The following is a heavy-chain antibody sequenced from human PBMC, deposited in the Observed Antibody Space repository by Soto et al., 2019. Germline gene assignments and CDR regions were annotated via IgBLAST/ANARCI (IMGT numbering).Heavy chain of an antibody. V-gene: IGHV4-30-4*01. CDR1: GGSISSGDYY. J-gene: IGHJ6*02. Sequence: PSETLSLTCTVSGGSISSGDYYWSWIRQPPGKGLEWIGYIYYSGSTYYNPSLKSRVTISVDTSKNQFSLKLSSVTAADTAVYYCARVDGRGGDCYHPYYYYGMDVWGHGTTVTVSS. D-gene: IGHD2-21*02. CDR3: ARVDGRGGDCYHPYYYYGMDV. CDR2: IYYSGST.